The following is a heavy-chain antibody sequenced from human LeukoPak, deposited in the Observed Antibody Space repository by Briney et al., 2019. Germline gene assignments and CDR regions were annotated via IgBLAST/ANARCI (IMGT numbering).Heavy chain of an antibody. Sequence: SETLSLTCTVSGGSISSYYWSWIRQPPGKGLEWIGYIYYSGSTNYNPSLKSRVTISVDTSKNQFSLKLSSVTAADTAVYYCAASYYYYYMDVWGKGTTVTISS. CDR2: IYYSGST. V-gene: IGHV4-59*01. J-gene: IGHJ6*03. CDR1: GGSISSYY. CDR3: AASYYYYYMDV.